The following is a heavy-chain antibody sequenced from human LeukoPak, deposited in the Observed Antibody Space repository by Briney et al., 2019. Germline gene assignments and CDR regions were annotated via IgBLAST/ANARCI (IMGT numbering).Heavy chain of an antibody. V-gene: IGHV3-33*06. CDR1: GFTFSSYG. D-gene: IGHD4-11*01. CDR3: AKDAHDYSNYGWFDL. CDR2: IWYDGSNK. Sequence: PGRSLRLSCAASGFTFSSYGMHWVRQAPGKGLEWVAVIWYDGSNKYYAGSVKGRFTISRDNSKDSLHLHMNSLRADDTAIYYCAKDAHDYSNYGWFDLWGQGTLVTVSS. J-gene: IGHJ5*02.